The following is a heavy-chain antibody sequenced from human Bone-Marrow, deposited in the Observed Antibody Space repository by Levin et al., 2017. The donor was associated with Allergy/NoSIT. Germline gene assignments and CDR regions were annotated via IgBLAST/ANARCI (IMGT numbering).Heavy chain of an antibody. Sequence: PAASVKVSCAASGFTFDIFAMNWVRQAPGKGLEWVSTISGSGGDTYYADSVKGRFTISRDNSRNTMYLQMNSLRADDTAVYYCAKGAVAVAGNYYYLDSWGQGTLVSVSS. CDR3: AKGAVAVAGNYYYLDS. J-gene: IGHJ4*02. CDR1: GFTFDIFA. D-gene: IGHD6-19*01. V-gene: IGHV3-23*01. CDR2: ISGSGGDT.